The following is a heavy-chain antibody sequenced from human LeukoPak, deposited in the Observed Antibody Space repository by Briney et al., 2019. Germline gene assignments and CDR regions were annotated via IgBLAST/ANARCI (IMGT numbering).Heavy chain of an antibody. CDR2: IYYSGST. Sequence: SETLSLTCTLSDGSVSSGTYYWGWIRQSPGKGLEWIGYIYYSGSTNYNPSLKSRVTITVDTSKNQFSLKLSSVTAADTAVYYCARGVFHYGSGRADYYYYYMDVWGKGTTVTVSS. D-gene: IGHD3-10*01. CDR3: ARGVFHYGSGRADYYYYYMDV. J-gene: IGHJ6*03. CDR1: DGSVSSGTYY. V-gene: IGHV4-61*01.